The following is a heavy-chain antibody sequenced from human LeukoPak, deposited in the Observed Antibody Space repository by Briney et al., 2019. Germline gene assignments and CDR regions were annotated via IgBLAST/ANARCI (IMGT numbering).Heavy chain of an antibody. Sequence: GESLKISFKGSGYRFTSYWIGWVRQMPGKGLEWMGIIYPGDSDTRYSPSFQGQVTISADKSISTAYLQWSSLKASDTAMYYCARCGNGYNWEDAFDIWGQGTMVTVSS. D-gene: IGHD5-24*01. V-gene: IGHV5-51*01. CDR1: GYRFTSYW. CDR2: IYPGDSDT. CDR3: ARCGNGYNWEDAFDI. J-gene: IGHJ3*02.